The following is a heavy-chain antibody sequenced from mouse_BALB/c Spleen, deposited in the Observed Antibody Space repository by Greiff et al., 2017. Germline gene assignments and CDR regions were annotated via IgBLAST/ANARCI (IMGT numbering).Heavy chain of an antibody. V-gene: IGHV5-6-5*01. CDR3: AIYYRYDDAMDY. Sequence: EVKLMESGGGLVKPGGSLKLSCAASGFTFSSYAMSWVRQTPEKRLEWVASISSGGSTYYPDSVKGRFTISRDNARNILYLQMSSLRSEDTAMYYCAIYYRYDDAMDYWGQGTSVTVSS. D-gene: IGHD2-14*01. CDR2: ISSGGST. J-gene: IGHJ4*01. CDR1: GFTFSSYA.